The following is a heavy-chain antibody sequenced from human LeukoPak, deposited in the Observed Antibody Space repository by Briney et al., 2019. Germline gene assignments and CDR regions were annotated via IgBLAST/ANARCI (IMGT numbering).Heavy chain of an antibody. V-gene: IGHV3-11*01. Sequence: PGGSLRLSCAASGFTFSDYYMSWIRQAPGKGLEWVSYFSSSGSTIYYADSVKGRFTIPRDNAKNSLYLQMNSLRAEDTAVYYCARDSPEQLFYQPRDAFDIWGQGTMVTVSS. CDR2: FSSSGSTI. CDR1: GFTFSDYY. J-gene: IGHJ3*02. D-gene: IGHD2-21*01. CDR3: ARDSPEQLFYQPRDAFDI.